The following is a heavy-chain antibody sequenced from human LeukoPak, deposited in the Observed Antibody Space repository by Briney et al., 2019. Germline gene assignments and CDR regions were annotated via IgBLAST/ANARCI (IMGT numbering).Heavy chain of an antibody. CDR1: GFTFSSYA. Sequence: PGRSLRLSCAASGFTFSSYAMHWVRQAPGKGLEWVAVIPYDGSNKYYADSVKGRFTISRDNSKNTLYLQMNSLRAEDTAVYYCARASGGSCYSNFDYWGQGTLVTVSS. CDR3: ARASGGSCYSNFDY. CDR2: IPYDGSNK. J-gene: IGHJ4*02. V-gene: IGHV3-30*04. D-gene: IGHD2-15*01.